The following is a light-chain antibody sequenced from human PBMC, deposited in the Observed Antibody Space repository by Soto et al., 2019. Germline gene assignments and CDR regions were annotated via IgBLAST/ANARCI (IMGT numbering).Light chain of an antibody. J-gene: IGKJ2*01. V-gene: IGKV3-20*01. CDR1: QSVSSSY. CDR3: HQYGSLYP. Sequence: EIVLTQSPGTLSLSPGERATLSCRASQSVSSSYLAWYQQKPGQAPRLLIYGASSRATGIPDRFSGSGSGKDFTLTISRLEPEDFAVYYCHQYGSLYPFGQGTKLEIK. CDR2: GAS.